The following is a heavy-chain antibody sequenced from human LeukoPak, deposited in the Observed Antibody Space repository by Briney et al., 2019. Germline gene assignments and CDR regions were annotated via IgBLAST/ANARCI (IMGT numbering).Heavy chain of an antibody. Sequence: SETLSLTCAVSRVAVTSSNWWTWLRKPPGKGLEWIGEIYHSGSTNFNPSLKIRVTISVDKSKNQFSLRLNSVTAADTAVYDCGRFTGGHQSPLVYAFDIWGQGTMVNVSS. D-gene: IGHD2-2*01. V-gene: IGHV4-4*02. CDR2: IYHSGST. CDR3: GRFTGGHQSPLVYAFDI. CDR1: RVAVTSSNW. J-gene: IGHJ3*02.